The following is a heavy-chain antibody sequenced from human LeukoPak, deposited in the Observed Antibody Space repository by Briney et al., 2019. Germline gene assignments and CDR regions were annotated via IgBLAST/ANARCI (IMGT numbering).Heavy chain of an antibody. V-gene: IGHV1-18*04. CDR3: ARWRVPANWFDP. CDR2: ISAYNGHT. D-gene: IGHD2-2*01. CDR1: GYTFSGYY. J-gene: IGHJ5*02. Sequence: ASVKVSCKASGYTFSGYYVHWVRQAPGQGPEWMGWISAYNGHTSSEQKLQGRVTMTTDTSTSTAYMELRSLRSDDTAVYYCARWRVPANWFDPWGQGTLVTVSS.